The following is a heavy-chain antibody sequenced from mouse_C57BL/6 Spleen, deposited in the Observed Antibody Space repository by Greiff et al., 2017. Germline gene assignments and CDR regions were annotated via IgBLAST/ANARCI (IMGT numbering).Heavy chain of an antibody. CDR1: GFSLSTSGMG. D-gene: IGHD2-1*01. CDR2: IYWDDDK. CDR3: ARRGHGNYVSYAMDY. Sequence: QVQLKESGPGILQSSQTLSLTCSFSGFSLSTSGMGVSWIRQPSGKGLEWLAHIYWDDDKRYNPSLKSRLTISKDTSRNQVFLKITSVDTADTATYYCARRGHGNYVSYAMDYWGQGTSVTVSS. J-gene: IGHJ4*01. V-gene: IGHV8-12*01.